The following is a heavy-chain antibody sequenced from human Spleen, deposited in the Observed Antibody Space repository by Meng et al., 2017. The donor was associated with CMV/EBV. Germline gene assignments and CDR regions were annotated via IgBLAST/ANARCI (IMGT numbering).Heavy chain of an antibody. V-gene: IGHV3-30*02. CDR3: AKDRVGATPAEVEFDY. CDR2: IRYDGSNK. Sequence: GGSLRLSCAASGFTFSSYGMHWVRQAPGKGLEWVAFIRYDGSNKYYADSVKGRFTISRDNSKNTLYLQMNSLRAEDTAVYYCAKDRVGATPAEVEFDYWGRGTLVTVSS. CDR1: GFTFSSYG. J-gene: IGHJ4*02. D-gene: IGHD1-26*01.